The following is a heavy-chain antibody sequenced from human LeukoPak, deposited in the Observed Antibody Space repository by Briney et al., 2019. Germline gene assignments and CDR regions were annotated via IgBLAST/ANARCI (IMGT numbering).Heavy chain of an antibody. CDR1: GGSFSGYY. D-gene: IGHD3-22*01. CDR3: ARWLLGELEGGDY. CDR2: INNSGKA. Sequence: SETLSLTCAVYGGSFSGYYWSWLRQPPGRGVERIGEINNSGKANYNPSRESGVTISAGTNKKQFSLKLSSVTAADTAVYYCARWLLGELEGGDYWGQGTLVTVSS. J-gene: IGHJ4*02. V-gene: IGHV4-34*01.